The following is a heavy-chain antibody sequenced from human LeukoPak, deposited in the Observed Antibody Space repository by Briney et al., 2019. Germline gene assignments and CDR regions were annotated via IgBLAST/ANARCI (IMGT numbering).Heavy chain of an antibody. D-gene: IGHD3-16*01. J-gene: IGHJ3*02. CDR2: ISGGGGAT. V-gene: IGHV3-23*01. CDR1: RFTFSNYA. Sequence: GGSLRLSCAASRFTFSNYAMSWVRQAPGKGLEWVSAISGGGGATFYADSVKGRFTISRDNSKNTLYLQMNGLRAEDTAVYYCAKDRRGNAPRGAFDIWGQGTMVTVSS. CDR3: AKDRRGNAPRGAFDI.